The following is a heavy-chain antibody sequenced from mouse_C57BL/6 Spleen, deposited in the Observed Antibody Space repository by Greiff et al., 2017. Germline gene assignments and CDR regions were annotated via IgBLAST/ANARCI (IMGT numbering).Heavy chain of an antibody. D-gene: IGHD4-1*01. V-gene: IGHV1-55*01. CDR1: GYTFTSYW. CDR3: ARETGTRYYYAMDY. Sequence: QVQLQQPGAELVKPGASVKMSCKASGYTFTSYWITWVKQRPGQGLEWIGDIYPGSGSTNYNGKFKSKATLTVDTSSSTAYMQLSSLTSEDSAVYYCARETGTRYYYAMDYWGQGTSVTVSS. J-gene: IGHJ4*01. CDR2: IYPGSGST.